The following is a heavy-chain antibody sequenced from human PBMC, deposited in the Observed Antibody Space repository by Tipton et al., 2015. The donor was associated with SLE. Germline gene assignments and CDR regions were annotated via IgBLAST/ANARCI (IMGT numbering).Heavy chain of an antibody. CDR3: ARGLDTTVLFNWFDP. CDR2: IYTSGST. CDR1: GGSISSYY. J-gene: IGHJ5*02. Sequence: TLSLTCTVSGGSISSYYWSWIRQPAGKGLEWIGRIYTSGSTNYNPSLRSRVTISIDMSKNQFSLTLSSVTAADTAVYYCARGLDTTVLFNWFDPWGQGTPVTVSS. D-gene: IGHD1-1*01. V-gene: IGHV4-4*07.